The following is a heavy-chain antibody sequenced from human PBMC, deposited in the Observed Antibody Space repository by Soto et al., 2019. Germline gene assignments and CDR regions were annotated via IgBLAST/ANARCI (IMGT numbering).Heavy chain of an antibody. V-gene: IGHV3-23*01. J-gene: IGHJ4*02. CDR2: INTSGGST. Sequence: EVQLLESGGGLVQPGGSLRLSCAASGLTCSSYAMSWVRHAPGKGLEWVSTINTSGGSTYYADSVRGRFTISRVNSKNTLLLQMMSLRAEDTAVYYCAKDGLGAYSYGSYYFDYWGQGTLGTVSS. CDR1: GLTCSSYA. CDR3: AKDGLGAYSYGSYYFDY. D-gene: IGHD5-18*01.